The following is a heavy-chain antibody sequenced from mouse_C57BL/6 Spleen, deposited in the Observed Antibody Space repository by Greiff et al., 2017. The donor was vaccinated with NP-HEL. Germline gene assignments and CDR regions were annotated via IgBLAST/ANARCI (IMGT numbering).Heavy chain of an antibody. CDR1: GYTFTSYW. CDR3: AKSLYYYGSSYMYYFDY. D-gene: IGHD1-1*01. Sequence: QVQLQQPGAELVKPGASVKMSCKASGYTFTSYWITWVKQRPGQGLEWIGDIYPGSGSTNYNEKFKSKATLTVDTSSSTAYMQLSSLTSEDSAVYYGAKSLYYYGSSYMYYFDYWGQGTTLTVSS. V-gene: IGHV1-55*01. CDR2: IYPGSGST. J-gene: IGHJ2*01.